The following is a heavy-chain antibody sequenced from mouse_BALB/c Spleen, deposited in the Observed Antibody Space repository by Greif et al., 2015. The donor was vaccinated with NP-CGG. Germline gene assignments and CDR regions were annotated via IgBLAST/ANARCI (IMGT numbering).Heavy chain of an antibody. J-gene: IGHJ3*01. Sequence: VQLQQSAAELARPGASVKMSCKASGYTFTSYTMHWVKQRPGQGLEWIGYIDPSSGYTEYNQKFKDKTTLTADKSSSTAYMQLSSLTSEDSAVYYCARSYDGYSSFAYWGQGTLVTVSA. CDR3: ARSYDGYSSFAY. D-gene: IGHD2-3*01. V-gene: IGHV1-4*02. CDR1: GYTFTSYT. CDR2: IDPSSGYT.